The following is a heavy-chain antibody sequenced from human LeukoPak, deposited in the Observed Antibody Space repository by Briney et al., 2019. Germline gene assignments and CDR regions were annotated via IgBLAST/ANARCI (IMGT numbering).Heavy chain of an antibody. J-gene: IGHJ4*02. CDR2: ISSSSSYI. CDR1: GFTLSSYS. V-gene: IGHV3-21*01. CDR3: ARDHSTRGSPEGIFDY. D-gene: IGHD2-15*01. Sequence: GGSLRLSCAASGFTLSSYSMNWVRQAPGKGLEWVSSISSSSSYIYYADSVKGRFTISRDNAKNSLYLQMNSLRAEDTAVYYCARDHSTRGSPEGIFDYWGQGTLVTVSS.